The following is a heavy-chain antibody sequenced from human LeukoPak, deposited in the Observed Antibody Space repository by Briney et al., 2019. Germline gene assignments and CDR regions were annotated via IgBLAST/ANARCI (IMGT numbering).Heavy chain of an antibody. CDR2: IYHSRYT. CDR1: GVSFSGNY. CDR3: ARIRCSPTDNTCYNY. V-gene: IGHV4-34*01. J-gene: IGHJ4*02. Sequence: SETLSLTCAVHGVSFSGNYWSWIRQSPEKGLECIGEIYHSRYTTYNPSLKSRVTISADTSENQLYMRLTSVTAADTDLYYCARIRCSPTDNTCYNYWGQATLVTVSS. D-gene: IGHD2/OR15-2a*01.